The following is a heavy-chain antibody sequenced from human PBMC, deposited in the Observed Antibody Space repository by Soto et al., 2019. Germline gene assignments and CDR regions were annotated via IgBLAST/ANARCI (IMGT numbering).Heavy chain of an antibody. J-gene: IGHJ4*02. V-gene: IGHV1-18*01. CDR2: ISAHNGNT. D-gene: IGHD1-1*01. CDR1: GYAFTTYG. Sequence: QVHLVQSGAEVKKPGASVKVSCQGSGYAFTTYGITWVRQAPGQGLEWMGWISAHNGNTNYAQKPQGRVTVTRDTSTSTAYMELRSLRYDATAVYYCARGRYGDYWGQGALVTVSS. CDR3: ARGRYGDY.